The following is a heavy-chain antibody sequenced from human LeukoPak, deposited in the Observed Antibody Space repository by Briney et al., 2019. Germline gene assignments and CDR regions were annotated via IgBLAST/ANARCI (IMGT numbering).Heavy chain of an antibody. D-gene: IGHD4-17*01. CDR3: ARRESGDYLLDY. J-gene: IGHJ4*02. CDR1: GDSISSSKW. V-gene: IGHV4-4*02. Sequence: SGTLSLTCAVSGDSISSSKWWTWVRQPPGKGLEWVGEIYHSGSTNSNPSLKSRVTILVDKSKNEFSLKLSSVTTADTAVYYCARRESGDYLLDYWGQGTLVTVSS. CDR2: IYHSGST.